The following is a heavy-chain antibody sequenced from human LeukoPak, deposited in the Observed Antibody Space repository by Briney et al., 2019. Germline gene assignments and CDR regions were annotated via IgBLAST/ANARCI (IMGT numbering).Heavy chain of an antibody. CDR2: IKHDGSEK. CDR1: GFIFTGYF. J-gene: IGHJ4*02. D-gene: IGHD3-3*01. V-gene: IGHV3-7*01. CDR3: ATDRGWRTSGYYLYYFEY. Sequence: GGSLRLSCAASGFIFTGYFMSWVRQAPGKGLEWVASIKHDGSEKYYVDSVRGRFTISRDNTRNLLYLQMSSLRAEDTAVYYCATDRGWRTSGYYLYYFEYWGQGTLVTFSS.